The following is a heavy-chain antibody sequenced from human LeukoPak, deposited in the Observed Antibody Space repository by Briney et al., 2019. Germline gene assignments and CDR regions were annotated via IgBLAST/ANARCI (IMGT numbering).Heavy chain of an antibody. CDR3: VRDGVGAPPFDY. CDR1: GFTFSSYW. Sequence: GGSLRLSCAASGFTFSSYWMHWVRQAPGKGLVWVSRINSDGSSTSYADSVKGRFTISRDNAKNTLLLQMNSLRAEDTAVYYCVRDGVGAPPFDYWGQGVLVTVSS. V-gene: IGHV3-74*01. CDR2: INSDGSST. J-gene: IGHJ4*02. D-gene: IGHD1-26*01.